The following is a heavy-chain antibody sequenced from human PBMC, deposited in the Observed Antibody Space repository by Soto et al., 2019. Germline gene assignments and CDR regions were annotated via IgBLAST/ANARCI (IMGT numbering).Heavy chain of an antibody. Sequence: PGGSLRLSCAASGFTFSSYSVNWVRQAPGKGLEWVSYISSGSKTIFYADSVKGRFTVSRDNAKNSQYLQMNSLRDEDTAVYYCAREEILGARSFDYWGQGTLVTVSS. D-gene: IGHD1-26*01. CDR1: GFTFSSYS. J-gene: IGHJ4*02. CDR3: AREEILGARSFDY. V-gene: IGHV3-48*02. CDR2: ISSGSKTI.